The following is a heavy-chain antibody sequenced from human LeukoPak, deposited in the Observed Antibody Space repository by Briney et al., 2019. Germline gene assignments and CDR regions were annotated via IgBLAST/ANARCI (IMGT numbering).Heavy chain of an antibody. Sequence: GGSLRLSCAASGFTFSNYAMHWVRQAPGKGLEWVALISYDGSNKSYADSVKGRFTISRDNSKNTLYLQMNSLRGDDSAMYYCASGITETMGWFDPWGQGTLVTVSS. CDR1: GFTFSNYA. CDR3: ASGITETMGWFDP. V-gene: IGHV3-30*04. D-gene: IGHD1-7*01. CDR2: ISYDGSNK. J-gene: IGHJ5*02.